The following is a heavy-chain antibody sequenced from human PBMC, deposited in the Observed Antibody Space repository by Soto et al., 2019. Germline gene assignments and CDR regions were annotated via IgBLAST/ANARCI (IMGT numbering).Heavy chain of an antibody. CDR2: FDPEDGET. V-gene: IGHV1-24*01. D-gene: IGHD1-20*01. CDR1: GYTLTELS. J-gene: IGHJ4*02. CDR3: ATVNRYNWKPFDY. Sequence: GASVKVSCKVSGYTLTELSMHWLRQAPGKGLEWMGGFDPEDGETIYAQKFQGRVTMTEDTSTDTAYMELSSLRSEDTAVYYCATVNRYNWKPFDYWGQGTLVTVSS.